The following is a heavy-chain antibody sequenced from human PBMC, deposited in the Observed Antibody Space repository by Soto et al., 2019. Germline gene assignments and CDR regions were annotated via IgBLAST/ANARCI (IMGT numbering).Heavy chain of an antibody. CDR2: IYYSGST. V-gene: IGHV4-31*03. J-gene: IGHJ5*02. D-gene: IGHD3-10*01. CDR3: ARRSPSSKMLWFGELRGWFDP. CDR1: GGSISSGGYY. Sequence: QVQLQESGPGLVKPSQTLSLTCTVSGGSISSGGYYWSWIRQHPGKGLEWIGYIYYSGSTYYNPSLKSRVTISVDTSKNQFSLKLSSVTAADTAVYYSARRSPSSKMLWFGELRGWFDPWGQGTLVTVSS.